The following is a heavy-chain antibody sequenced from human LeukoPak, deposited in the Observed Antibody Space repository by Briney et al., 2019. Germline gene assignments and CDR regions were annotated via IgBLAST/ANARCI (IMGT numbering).Heavy chain of an antibody. Sequence: GGSLRLSCAASGFTFSSYAMHWVRQAPGKGLEWVAVISYDGSNKYYADSVKGRFTISRDNSKNTLYLQMNSLRAEDTAVYYCARGWHVEHYYDSSGYYSRAFDIWGQGTMVTVSS. V-gene: IGHV3-30-3*01. D-gene: IGHD3-22*01. CDR2: ISYDGSNK. J-gene: IGHJ3*02. CDR3: ARGWHVEHYYDSSGYYSRAFDI. CDR1: GFTFSSYA.